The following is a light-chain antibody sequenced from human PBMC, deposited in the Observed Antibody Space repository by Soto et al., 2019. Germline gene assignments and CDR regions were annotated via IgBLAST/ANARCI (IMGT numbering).Light chain of an antibody. Sequence: QSALTQPASVSGSPGQSITISCTGTSSDVGGYVSWYQQHPGKAPKLMIYEVSNRPSGVSSRFSGSKSGNTASLTISGLQDEDEADYYCSSWTGSGRVFGGGTKVTVL. V-gene: IGLV2-14*01. J-gene: IGLJ2*01. CDR2: EVS. CDR1: SSDVGGY. CDR3: SSWTGSGRV.